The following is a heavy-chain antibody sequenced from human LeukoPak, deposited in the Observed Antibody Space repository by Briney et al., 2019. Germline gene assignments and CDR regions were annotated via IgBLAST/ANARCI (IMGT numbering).Heavy chain of an antibody. CDR3: ARNSGSYGGGYFDY. J-gene: IGHJ4*02. V-gene: IGHV4-34*01. D-gene: IGHD1-26*01. Sequence: SETLSLTCAVYGGSFSGYYWSWIRQPPGKGLEWIGSIYYSGSTYYNPSLKSRVTISVDTSKNQFSLKLSSVTAADTAVYYCARNSGSYGGGYFDYWGQGTLVTVSS. CDR1: GGSFSGYY. CDR2: IYYSGST.